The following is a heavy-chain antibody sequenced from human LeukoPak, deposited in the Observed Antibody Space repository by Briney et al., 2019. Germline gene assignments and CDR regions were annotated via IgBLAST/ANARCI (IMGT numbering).Heavy chain of an antibody. CDR3: ARGPHYYDSSGFYVH. J-gene: IGHJ4*02. CDR1: GYTFTGYY. Sequence: APVKVSCKASGYTFTGYYMHWVRQAPGQGLEWMGWINPNSGGTNYAQKFQGRVTMTRDTSISTAYMELSRLRDDDTAVYHCARGPHYYDSSGFYVHWGQGTLVTVSS. V-gene: IGHV1-2*02. CDR2: INPNSGGT. D-gene: IGHD3-22*01.